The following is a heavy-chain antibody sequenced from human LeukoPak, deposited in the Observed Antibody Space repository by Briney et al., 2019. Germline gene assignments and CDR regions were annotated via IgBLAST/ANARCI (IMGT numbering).Heavy chain of an antibody. J-gene: IGHJ6*04. CDR1: GYTFTGYY. CDR2: INPNSGGT. D-gene: IGHD2-2*01. CDR3: AREGFGSAAIREGYYYYYGMDV. V-gene: IGHV1-2*04. Sequence: ASVKFSCKASGYTFTGYYMHWVRQSPGQGLEWMGWINPNSGGTNYAQKFQGWVTMTRDTSISTAYMELSRLRSDDTAVYYCAREGFGSAAIREGYYYYYGMDVWGKGTTVTVSS.